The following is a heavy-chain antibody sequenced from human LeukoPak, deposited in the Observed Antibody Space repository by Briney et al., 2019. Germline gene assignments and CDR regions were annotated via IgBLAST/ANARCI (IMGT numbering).Heavy chain of an antibody. V-gene: IGHV3-30-3*01. J-gene: IGHJ4*02. CDR1: GFTFSSYA. CDR2: ISYDGSNK. Sequence: GGSLRLSCAASGFTFSSYAMHWVRQAPGKGLEWVAVISYDGSNKYYADSVKGRFTISRDNSKNTLYLQMNSLRAEDTAVYYCANVGYCSSTSCYDYWGQGTLVTVSS. CDR3: ANVGYCSSTSCYDY. D-gene: IGHD2-2*01.